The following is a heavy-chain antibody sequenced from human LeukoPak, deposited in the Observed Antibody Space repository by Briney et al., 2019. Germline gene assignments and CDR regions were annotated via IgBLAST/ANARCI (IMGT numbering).Heavy chain of an antibody. CDR3: ARDSTIFGVVYYYYYMDV. V-gene: IGHV3-7*01. CDR1: GFTFSSYW. D-gene: IGHD3-3*01. Sequence: GGSLRLSCAASGFTFSSYWMSWVRQAPGKGLEWVANIKQDGSEKYYVDSVKGRFTISRDNAKNLLYLQMNSLRAEDTAVYYCARDSTIFGVVYYYYYMDVWGKGTTVTVSS. CDR2: IKQDGSEK. J-gene: IGHJ6*03.